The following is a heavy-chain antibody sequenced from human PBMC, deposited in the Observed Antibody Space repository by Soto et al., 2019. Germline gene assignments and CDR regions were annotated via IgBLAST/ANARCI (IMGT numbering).Heavy chain of an antibody. CDR3: TTPYYYNF. CDR2: IDAESGHI. Sequence: EVQLVESGGGLVKPRGSLRLSCVASGFMFSAYSMNWVRQAPGKGLEWLSSIDAESGHIQYADSVQGRFTISRDNARNSLYLQMDNLGAEDTAVYYCTTPYYYNFWGQGTLVTVSS. D-gene: IGHD3-22*01. V-gene: IGHV3-21*01. CDR1: GFMFSAYS. J-gene: IGHJ4*02.